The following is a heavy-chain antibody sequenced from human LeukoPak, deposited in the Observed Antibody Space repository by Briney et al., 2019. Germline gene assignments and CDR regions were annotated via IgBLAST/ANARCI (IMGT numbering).Heavy chain of an antibody. CDR2: IYPGDSDT. J-gene: IGHJ6*03. CDR3: ARHGQAPYSGSRRYYYYMDV. Sequence: GESLKISCKGSGYSFTSYWIGWVRQMPGKGLEWMGIIYPGDSDTRYSPSFQGQVTISADKSISTAYLQWSSLKASDTAMYYCARHGQAPYSGSRRYYYYMDVWGKGTTVTVSS. CDR1: GYSFTSYW. V-gene: IGHV5-51*01. D-gene: IGHD1-26*01.